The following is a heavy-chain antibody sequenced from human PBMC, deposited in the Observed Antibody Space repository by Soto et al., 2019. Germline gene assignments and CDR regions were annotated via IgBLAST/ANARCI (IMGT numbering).Heavy chain of an antibody. CDR2: VYSSGTT. Sequence: PENLRLTYSVSGGSINRYWWSWIRQPAGKGLEWIGRVYSSGTTDYNPSLNSRATLSVETSKNQFSLKLSSVTAADTAVYYCARDIGSYAYGEGYWCQG. CDR1: GGSINRYW. CDR3: ARDIGSYAYGEGY. V-gene: IGHV4-4*07. D-gene: IGHD3-10*01. J-gene: IGHJ4*02.